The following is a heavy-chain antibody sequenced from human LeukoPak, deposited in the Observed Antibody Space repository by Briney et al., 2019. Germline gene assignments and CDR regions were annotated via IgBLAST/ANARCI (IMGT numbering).Heavy chain of an antibody. CDR3: AKKAGNDDYFDY. D-gene: IGHD1-1*01. CDR1: GFTFDDYA. Sequence: SLKISCAASGFTFDDYAMHWVRQAPGKGLEWVPGISWNSGSIGYADSVKGRFTISRDNAKNSLYLQMNSLRAEDMALYYCAKKAGNDDYFDYWGQGTLVTVSS. J-gene: IGHJ4*02. V-gene: IGHV3-9*03. CDR2: ISWNSGSI.